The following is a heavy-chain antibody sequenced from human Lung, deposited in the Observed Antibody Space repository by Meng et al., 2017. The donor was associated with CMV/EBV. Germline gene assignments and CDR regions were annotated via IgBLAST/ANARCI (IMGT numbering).Heavy chain of an antibody. D-gene: IGHD3-10*01. Sequence: VSGGSISSRTWLRWVRQPPGKGLEWIGEIYHSGITNYSPSLKSRVTISIDKSKNQFSLKLTSVTAADTAVYYCARGLYYGSGSYYSYWGQGTLVTVSS. CDR1: GGSISSRTW. CDR3: ARGLYYGSGSYYSY. J-gene: IGHJ4*02. V-gene: IGHV4-4*02. CDR2: IYHSGIT.